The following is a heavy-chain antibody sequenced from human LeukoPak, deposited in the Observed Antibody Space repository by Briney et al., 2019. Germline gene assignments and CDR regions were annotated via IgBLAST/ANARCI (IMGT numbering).Heavy chain of an antibody. CDR1: GGSISSGGYS. V-gene: IGHV4-30-2*02. CDR2: IYHSGST. CDR3: ARQQLVDYYYYYALDV. J-gene: IGHJ6*02. D-gene: IGHD6-6*01. Sequence: SETLSLTCAVSGGSISSGGYSWSWIRQPPGKGLEWIGYIYHSGSTYYNPSLKSRVTISVDTSKNQFSLRLSSVTAADTAVYYCARQQLVDYYYYYALDVWGQGTTVTVSS.